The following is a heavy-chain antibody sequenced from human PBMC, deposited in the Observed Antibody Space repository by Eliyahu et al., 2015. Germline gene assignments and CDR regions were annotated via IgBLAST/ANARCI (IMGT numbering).Heavy chain of an antibody. Sequence: QLQLQESGPRLVKPPETLSLTCTVSGDSLRRNXYXWGWIRQPPGKGXAWIGRVHYTEKNSYNPSLQSRVIISVDASKNQFYLNLTSVTAADTAIYXCARRWGTYASSPENWFDPWGQGILVTVSS. CDR1: GDSLRRNXYX. CDR2: VHYTEKN. J-gene: IGHJ5*02. D-gene: IGHD3-16*01. CDR3: ARRWGTYASSPENWFDP. V-gene: IGHV4-39*01.